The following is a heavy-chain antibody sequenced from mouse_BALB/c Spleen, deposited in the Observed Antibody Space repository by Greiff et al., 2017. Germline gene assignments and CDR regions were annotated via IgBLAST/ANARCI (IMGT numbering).Heavy chain of an antibody. V-gene: IGHV7-3*02. CDR1: GFTFTDYY. Sequence: EVHLVESGGGLVQPGGSLRLSCATSGFTFTDYYMSWVRQPPGKAIEWLGFIRNKANGYTTEYSASVKGRFTISRDNSQSILYLQMNTLRAEDSATYYCARYFTTAEGFAYWGQGTLVTVSA. D-gene: IGHD1-2*01. CDR2: IRNKANGYTT. CDR3: ARYFTTAEGFAY. J-gene: IGHJ3*01.